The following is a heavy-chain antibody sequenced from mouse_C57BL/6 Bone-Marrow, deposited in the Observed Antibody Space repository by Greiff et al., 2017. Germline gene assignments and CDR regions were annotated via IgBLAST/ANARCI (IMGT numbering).Heavy chain of an antibody. J-gene: IGHJ2*01. CDR3: TTALWLRRNY. D-gene: IGHD2-2*01. CDR2: IDPENGDT. V-gene: IGHV14-4*01. Sequence: VQLKESGAGLVRPGASVKLSCTASGFNIKDDYMHWVKQRPEQGLEWIGWIDPENGDTEYASKFQGKATITADTSSNTAYLQLSSLTSEDTAVYYCTTALWLRRNYWGQGTTLTVSS. CDR1: GFNIKDDY.